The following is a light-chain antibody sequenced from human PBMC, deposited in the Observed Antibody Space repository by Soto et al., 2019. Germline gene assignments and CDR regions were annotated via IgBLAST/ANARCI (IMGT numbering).Light chain of an antibody. V-gene: IGKV4-1*01. CDR2: WAS. Sequence: DIVMTQSPDSLAVSLGERATINCKSSQSVLYRSNNKNYLAWYQQKPGQPPKLLIYWASTRESGVPDRFSGSGSGTDFTLTISYLQAEDVALYYCQQYYNTPFTFGPGTRVYI. J-gene: IGKJ3*01. CDR1: QSVLYRSNNKNY. CDR3: QQYYNTPFT.